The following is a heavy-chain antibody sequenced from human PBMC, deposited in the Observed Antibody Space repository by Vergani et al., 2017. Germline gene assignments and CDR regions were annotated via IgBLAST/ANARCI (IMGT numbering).Heavy chain of an antibody. CDR1: GFTFSSYA. CDR2: ISSSSSYI. CDR3: ARDFCDYYDSSGYTN. D-gene: IGHD3-22*01. V-gene: IGHV3-21*01. J-gene: IGHJ4*02. Sequence: EVQLLESGGGLVQPGGSLRLSCAASGFTFSSYAMSWVRQAPGKGLEWVSSISSSSSYIYYADSVKGRFTISRDNAKNSLYLQMNSLRAEDPAVYYCARDFCDYYDSSGYTNWDQGTLVTVSS.